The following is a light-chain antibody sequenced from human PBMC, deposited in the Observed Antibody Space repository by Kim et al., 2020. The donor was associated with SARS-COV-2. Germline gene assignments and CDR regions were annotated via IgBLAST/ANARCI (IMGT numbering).Light chain of an antibody. CDR1: QSISSN. Sequence: EIVMTQSPATLSVTPGERVTLSCRASQSISSNLAWYQRKPGQAPRLLMYDVSTRATGIPARFSGSGSGTEFTLTITSLQSEDFAVYYCQQYNIWPRTFGQGTKVDIK. J-gene: IGKJ1*01. V-gene: IGKV3-15*01. CDR2: DVS. CDR3: QQYNIWPRT.